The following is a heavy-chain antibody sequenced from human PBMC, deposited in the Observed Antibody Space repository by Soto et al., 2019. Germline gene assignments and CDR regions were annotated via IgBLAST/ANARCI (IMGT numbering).Heavy chain of an antibody. V-gene: IGHV4-59*08. Sequence: SETLSLTCSVSGASISSYYWSWIRQPPGKGLEWIGYIYYRGSTNYNPSLKSRVTISVDTSKNQFSLKLSSVTAADTAVYYCARSGDDYGDLNTPFDYWGQGTLVTVSS. D-gene: IGHD4-17*01. CDR3: ARSGDDYGDLNTPFDY. J-gene: IGHJ4*02. CDR2: IYYRGST. CDR1: GASISSYY.